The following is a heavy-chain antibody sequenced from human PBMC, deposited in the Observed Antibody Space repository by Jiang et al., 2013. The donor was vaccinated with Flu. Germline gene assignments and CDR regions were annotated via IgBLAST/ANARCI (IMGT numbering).Heavy chain of an antibody. J-gene: IGHJ3*01. CDR2: VNPHDSNI. Sequence: YGAEVKKPGESLKISCMCFGYTFTSYWIGWVRQVPGKGLEWMGIVNPHDSNIRYSPSFQGRVTISADNPITTAYLEWQSLKASDTAIYYCARQGASTVDAFDLWGRGTMVSASS. V-gene: IGHV5-51*01. CDR1: GYTFTSYW. CDR3: ARQGASTVDAFDL. D-gene: IGHD2-2*01.